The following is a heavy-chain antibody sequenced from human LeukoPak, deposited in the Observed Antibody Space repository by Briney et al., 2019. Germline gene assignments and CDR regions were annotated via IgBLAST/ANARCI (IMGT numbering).Heavy chain of an antibody. Sequence: GRSLRLSCAASGFRFSSYAMHWVRQAPGKGLEWVALISSDETNKYDADSVKGRFTISRDNSKNTLYLQMNSLRSEDTAVYYCARPGRPDASPRDYYYGMDVWGQGTTVTVSS. CDR2: ISSDETNK. V-gene: IGHV3-30-3*01. J-gene: IGHJ6*02. CDR1: GFRFSSYA. CDR3: ARPGRPDASPRDYYYGMDV. D-gene: IGHD2-2*01.